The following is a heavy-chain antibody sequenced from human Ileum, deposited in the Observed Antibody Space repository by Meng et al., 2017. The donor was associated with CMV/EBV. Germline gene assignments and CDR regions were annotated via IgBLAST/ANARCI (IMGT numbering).Heavy chain of an antibody. CDR1: GFTFSSYA. J-gene: IGHJ6*02. D-gene: IGHD3-3*01. Sequence: GESLKISCAASGFTFSSYAMSWVRQAPGKGLEWVSAISGSGGSTYYADSVKGRFTISRDNSKNTLYLQMNSLRAEDTAVYYCGGSTFGVVTDLPSQIPYYYYGMDVWGQGTTVTVSS. CDR3: GGSTFGVVTDLPSQIPYYYYGMDV. V-gene: IGHV3-23*01. CDR2: ISGSGGST.